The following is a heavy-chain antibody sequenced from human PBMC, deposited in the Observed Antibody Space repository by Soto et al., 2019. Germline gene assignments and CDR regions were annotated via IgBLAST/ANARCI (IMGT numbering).Heavy chain of an antibody. Sequence: HPGGSLRLSCAASGFTFSDYGMHWVRQAPGKGLEWVAVIWYDGSNKYYADSVRGRFTLSRDNSKNTLYLQMNGLRAEDTAVFYCARDPTHGSGTYLDYWGQGTVVTVSS. CDR1: GFTFSDYG. J-gene: IGHJ4*02. CDR2: IWYDGSNK. D-gene: IGHD3-10*01. CDR3: ARDPTHGSGTYLDY. V-gene: IGHV3-33*01.